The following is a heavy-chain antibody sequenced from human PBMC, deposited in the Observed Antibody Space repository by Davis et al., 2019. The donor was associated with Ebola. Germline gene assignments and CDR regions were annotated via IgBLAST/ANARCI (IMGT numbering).Heavy chain of an antibody. CDR3: ARRGYDGYNYQNWFDP. CDR1: GGTFSSYA. D-gene: IGHD5-24*01. Sequence: SVKVSCKASGGTFSSYAISWVRQAPGQGLEWMGRIIPILGIANYAQKFQGRVTITADKSTSTAYMELSSLRSEDTAVYYCARRGYDGYNYQNWFDPWGQGTLVTVSS. V-gene: IGHV1-69*04. J-gene: IGHJ5*02. CDR2: IIPILGIA.